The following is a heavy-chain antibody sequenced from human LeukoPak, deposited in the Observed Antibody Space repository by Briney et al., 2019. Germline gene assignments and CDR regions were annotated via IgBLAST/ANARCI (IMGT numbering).Heavy chain of an antibody. D-gene: IGHD2-15*01. Sequence: PSETLSFTCTASGGSISSYYWNWIRQPAGKQLEWIGRIYATGSTNDNPSLKSRVTMSVDTSKNQFSLKLRSVSAADTAVYYCAREYCSGGRCYRYFDYWGQGTLVTVSS. CDR2: IYATGST. CDR1: GGSISSYY. V-gene: IGHV4-4*07. CDR3: AREYCSGGRCYRYFDY. J-gene: IGHJ4*02.